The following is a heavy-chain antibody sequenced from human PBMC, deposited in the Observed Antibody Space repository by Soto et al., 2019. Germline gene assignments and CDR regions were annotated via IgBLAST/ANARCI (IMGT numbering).Heavy chain of an antibody. V-gene: IGHV1-18*01. J-gene: IGHJ6*02. CDR3: AREGVAPYYYYGMDV. D-gene: IGHD5-12*01. CDR1: GYTFNKSG. Sequence: ASVKVSCKASGYTFNKSGISWVRQAPGQGLEWMGWISTYNGDTNYAQKFQGRVTMTTDTSTSTAYMELRSLRSDDTAVYYCAREGVAPYYYYGMDVWGQGTTVTVSS. CDR2: ISTYNGDT.